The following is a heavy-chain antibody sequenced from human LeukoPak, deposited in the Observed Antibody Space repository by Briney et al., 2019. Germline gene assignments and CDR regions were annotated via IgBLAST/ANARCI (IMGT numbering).Heavy chain of an antibody. V-gene: IGHV3-33*06. CDR2: IWYDGSNK. Sequence: PGRSLRLSCAASGFTFSSYGMHWVRQAPGKGLEWVAVIWYDGSNKYYADSVKGRFTISRDNSKNTLYLQMNSLRAEDTAVYYCAKDYYDSSGYFNTPAAFDYWGQGTLVTVSS. J-gene: IGHJ4*02. CDR1: GFTFSSYG. CDR3: AKDYYDSSGYFNTPAAFDY. D-gene: IGHD3-22*01.